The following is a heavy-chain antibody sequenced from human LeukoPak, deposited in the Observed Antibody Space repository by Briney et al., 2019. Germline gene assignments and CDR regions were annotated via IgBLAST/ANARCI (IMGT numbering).Heavy chain of an antibody. V-gene: IGHV3-30*18. Sequence: SGGSLRLSCAASGFTFSSFGMHWVRQAPGKGLEWVAVISYDETNVYYADSEKGRFTISRDNSKSTAYLQMNSLRAEDTAVYYCAKGVAVAGTYSYGIDVWGQGTTVTVSS. J-gene: IGHJ6*02. CDR1: GFTFSSFG. D-gene: IGHD6-19*01. CDR3: AKGVAVAGTYSYGIDV. CDR2: ISYDETNV.